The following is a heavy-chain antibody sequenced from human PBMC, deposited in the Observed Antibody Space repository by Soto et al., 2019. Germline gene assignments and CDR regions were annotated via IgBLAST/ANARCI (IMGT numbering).Heavy chain of an antibody. D-gene: IGHD3-22*01. V-gene: IGHV4-39*01. J-gene: IGHJ4*02. CDR1: GGSISRSTHY. CDR2: LYYSGST. Sequence: SETLSLTCTVSGGSISRSTHYWGWIRQPPGKGLEWIGSLYYSGSTLYNPSLKSRVTISVDTSKNQFSLKVNSVTAADTAVYYCARLYYDSSGYYYLGYFDYWGQGTLVTVSS. CDR3: ARLYYDSSGYYYLGYFDY.